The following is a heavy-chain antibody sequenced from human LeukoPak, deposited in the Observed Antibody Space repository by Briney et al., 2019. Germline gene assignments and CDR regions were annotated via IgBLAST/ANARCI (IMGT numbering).Heavy chain of an antibody. J-gene: IGHJ3*02. CDR1: GGSISSGDYY. CDR3: ARVMDTSYGWDDAFDI. Sequence: PSKTLSLTCTVSGGSISSGDYYWSWIRQPPGKGLEWIGYIYYSGSTYYNPSLKSRVTISVDTSKNQFSLKLSSVTAADTAVYYCARVMDTSYGWDDAFDIWGQGTMVTVSS. CDR2: IYYSGST. D-gene: IGHD5-18*01. V-gene: IGHV4-30-4*01.